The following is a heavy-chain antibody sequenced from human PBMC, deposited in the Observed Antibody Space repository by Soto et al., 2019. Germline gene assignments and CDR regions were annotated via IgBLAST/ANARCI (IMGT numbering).Heavy chain of an antibody. V-gene: IGHV1-18*01. CDR2: ITTDKGKT. Sequence: QVQLVQSGPEVKKPGASVKVSCKTSGYTFTSYGISWVRQAPGQGLEWMGWITTDKGKTTYAQKFQGRGTMTTDTSTSTGYMELRSLRSDDTAVYYCATRSPAFDYWGQGTLVTVSS. CDR1: GYTFTSYG. J-gene: IGHJ4*02. CDR3: ATRSPAFDY.